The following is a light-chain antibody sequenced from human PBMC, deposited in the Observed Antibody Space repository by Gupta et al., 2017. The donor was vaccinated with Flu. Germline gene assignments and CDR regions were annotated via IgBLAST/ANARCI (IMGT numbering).Light chain of an antibody. J-gene: IGKJ4*01. Sequence: EIVMTQSLATLSVSPGERATLSCRASQSVSTKLAWYQQKPGQAPRLLIFDASTRATGIPARFSGSGSGTEFTLTISSLQSEDFAVYYCQQNKNWPLTFGGGTKVEIK. V-gene: IGKV3-15*01. CDR3: QQNKNWPLT. CDR2: DAS. CDR1: QSVSTK.